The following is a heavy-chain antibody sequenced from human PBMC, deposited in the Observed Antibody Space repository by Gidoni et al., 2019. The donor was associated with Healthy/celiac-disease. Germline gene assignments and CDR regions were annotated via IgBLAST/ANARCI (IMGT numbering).Heavy chain of an antibody. J-gene: IGHJ6*03. CDR1: GGSISSYY. V-gene: IGHV4-59*01. CDR2: IYYSGST. D-gene: IGHD3-10*01. CDR3: ARGGVWFGDYYYMDV. Sequence: QVQLQESGPGLVKPSEPLSLTCTVSGGSISSYYWSWIRQPPGKGLEWIGYIYYSGSTNYNPSLKSRVTISVDTSKNQFSLKLSSVTAADTAVYYCARGGVWFGDYYYMDVWGKGTTVTVSS.